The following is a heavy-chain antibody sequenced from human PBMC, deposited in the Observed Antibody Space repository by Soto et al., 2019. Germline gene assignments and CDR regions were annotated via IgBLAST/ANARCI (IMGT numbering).Heavy chain of an antibody. CDR2: IYYSGST. CDR1: GGSISSYY. J-gene: IGHJ6*02. V-gene: IGHV4-59*01. CDR3: ARDSGNFYGMDV. Sequence: SSETLSLTCTVSGGSISSYYWSWIRQPPGKGLEWIGYIYYSGSTNYNPSLKSRVTISVDTSKNQFSLKLSSVTAADTAVYYCARDSGNFYGMDVWGQGTTVTV.